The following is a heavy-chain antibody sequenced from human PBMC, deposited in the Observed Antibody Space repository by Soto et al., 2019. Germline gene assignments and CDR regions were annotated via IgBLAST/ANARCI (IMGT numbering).Heavy chain of an antibody. Sequence: SETLSLTCTVSGGSVSSGNYNWNWIRQPPGKGLEWIGYIYHSGHTHYDPSLKSRVTISLDTSKNQFSLTLSSVTAADTSVYYCARGGYIYGADAFDIWGQGTLVTVSS. J-gene: IGHJ3*02. CDR2: IYHSGHT. V-gene: IGHV4-61*01. CDR1: GGSVSSGNYN. CDR3: ARGGYIYGADAFDI. D-gene: IGHD5-18*01.